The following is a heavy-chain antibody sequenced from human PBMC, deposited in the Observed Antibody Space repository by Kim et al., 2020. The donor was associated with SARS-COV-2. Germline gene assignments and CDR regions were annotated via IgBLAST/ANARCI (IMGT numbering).Heavy chain of an antibody. CDR1: GFTFSSYG. CDR3: ARDQGITMVRGREDYYYGMDV. J-gene: IGHJ6*02. Sequence: GGSLRLSCAASGFTFSSYGMHWVRQAPGKGLEWVAVISYDGSNKYYADSVKGRFTISRDNSKNTLYLQMNILRAEDTAVYYCARDQGITMVRGREDYYYGMDVWGQGTTVTVSS. CDR2: ISYDGSNK. D-gene: IGHD3-10*01. V-gene: IGHV3-33*05.